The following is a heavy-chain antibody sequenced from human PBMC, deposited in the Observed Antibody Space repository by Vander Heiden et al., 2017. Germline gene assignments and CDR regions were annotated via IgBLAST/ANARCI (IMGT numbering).Heavy chain of an antibody. D-gene: IGHD3-10*01. V-gene: IGHV1-2*02. J-gene: IGHJ6*02. CDR1: GYTFTGHY. CDR3: ARDFAGSGSYYTLYYYYGMEV. Sequence: QVQLVQSGAEVKKPGASVKVSCKASGYTFTGHYMHWVRQAPGQGLEWMGWINPNSGGTNCAQKFQGRVTMTRDTSISTAYMELSRLRSDDTAVYYCARDFAGSGSYYTLYYYYGMEVWGQGTTVTVSS. CDR2: INPNSGGT.